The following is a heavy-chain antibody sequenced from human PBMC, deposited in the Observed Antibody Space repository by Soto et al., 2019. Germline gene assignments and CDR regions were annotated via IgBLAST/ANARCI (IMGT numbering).Heavy chain of an antibody. Sequence: QVQLVESGGGVVQPGTSLRLSCAVSGFTFSSFGMYWVRQAPGKGLEWVAVISYDGNNEYYADSVRGRFPIARDISKSALFLQMTSLTAEGTAVYYCAKMWYTSLYYYGLDVWGQGTTVTVSS. CDR3: AKMWYTSLYYYGLDV. D-gene: IGHD1-20*01. J-gene: IGHJ6*02. V-gene: IGHV3-30*18. CDR2: ISYDGNNE. CDR1: GFTFSSFG.